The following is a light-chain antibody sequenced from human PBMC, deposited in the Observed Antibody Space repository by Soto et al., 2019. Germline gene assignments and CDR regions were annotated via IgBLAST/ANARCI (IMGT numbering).Light chain of an antibody. CDR2: GAS. Sequence: EFVMRQSPATLSVSPGEGATLSCRASQGIGDTLAWYQHKPGQTPRLLIYGASSRATGIPDRFSGSGSGTDFTLTISRLEPEDFAVYYCQQYGSSPLTFGGGTRWIS. CDR3: QQYGSSPLT. V-gene: IGKV3-20*01. J-gene: IGKJ4*01. CDR1: QGIGDT.